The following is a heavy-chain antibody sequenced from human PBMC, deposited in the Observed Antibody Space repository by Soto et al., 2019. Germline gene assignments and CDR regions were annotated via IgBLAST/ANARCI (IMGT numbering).Heavy chain of an antibody. CDR3: ARGRIVGVAATYYYYYGMDV. CDR1: GGTFSSYA. J-gene: IGHJ6*02. V-gene: IGHV1-69*13. Sequence: SVKVSCKASGGTFSSYAISWVRQAPGQGLEWMGGIIPIFGTANYAQKFQGRVTIIADESTSTAYMELSSLRSEDTAVYYCARGRIVGVAATYYYYYGMDVWDQGTTVTVSS. CDR2: IIPIFGTA. D-gene: IGHD2-21*02.